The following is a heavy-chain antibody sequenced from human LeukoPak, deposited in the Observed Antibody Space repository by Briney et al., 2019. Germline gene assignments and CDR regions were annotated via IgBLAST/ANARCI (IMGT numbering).Heavy chain of an antibody. CDR2: IYYSGST. Sequence: SETLSLTCTVSGGSISSYYWSWIRQPPGKGLEWIGYIYYSGSTNYNPSLKSRVTISVDTSKNQFSLKLSSVTAADTAVYYCAKPKWGYGGAFDIWGQGTMVTVSS. J-gene: IGHJ3*02. CDR1: GGSISSYY. D-gene: IGHD5-12*01. CDR3: AKPKWGYGGAFDI. V-gene: IGHV4-59*01.